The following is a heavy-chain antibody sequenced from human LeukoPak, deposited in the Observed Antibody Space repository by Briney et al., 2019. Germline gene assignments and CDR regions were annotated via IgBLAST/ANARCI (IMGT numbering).Heavy chain of an antibody. J-gene: IGHJ4*02. D-gene: IGHD3-3*01. Sequence: GGSLRLSCVASGLAFSSYSMHWVRQAPGKGLEWVGVISYDGSDEYYTDSVKGRFTISRGNSKNTVYLQMNSLRADDTAVYYCARDFTPEWFDIHWGQGTLVTVS. CDR1: GLAFSSYS. CDR2: ISYDGSDE. V-gene: IGHV3-30*04. CDR3: ARDFTPEWFDIH.